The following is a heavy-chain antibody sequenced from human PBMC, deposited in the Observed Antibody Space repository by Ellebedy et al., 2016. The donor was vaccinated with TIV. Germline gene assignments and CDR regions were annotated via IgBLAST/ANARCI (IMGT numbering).Heavy chain of an antibody. D-gene: IGHD5-24*01. CDR2: IWYDGSNK. V-gene: IGHV3-33*06. CDR1: GFTFSSYG. CDR3: AKDASDGYNAY. Sequence: GESLKISXAASGFTFSSYGMHWVRQAPGKGLEWVAVIWYDGSNKYYADSVKGRFTISRDNSKNTLYLQMNSLRAEDTAVYYCAKDASDGYNAYWGQGTLVTVSS. J-gene: IGHJ4*02.